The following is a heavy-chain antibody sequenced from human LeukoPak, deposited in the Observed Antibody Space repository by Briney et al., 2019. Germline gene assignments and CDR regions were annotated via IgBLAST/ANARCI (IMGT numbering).Heavy chain of an antibody. CDR2: ISGSGGST. D-gene: IGHD6-19*01. J-gene: IGHJ4*02. CDR1: GFTFSSYA. Sequence: GGSLRLSCAASGFTFSSYATSWVRQAPGKGLEWVPVISGSGGSTYSAESVKDRFTISRDNSKNTLYLQMNSLRVEDTAVYYCAKGPRASGWTYFDYWGQGTLVTVSS. CDR3: AKGPRASGWTYFDY. V-gene: IGHV3-23*01.